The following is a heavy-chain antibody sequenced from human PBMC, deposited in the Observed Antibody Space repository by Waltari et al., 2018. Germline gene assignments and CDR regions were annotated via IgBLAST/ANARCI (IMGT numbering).Heavy chain of an antibody. J-gene: IGHJ4*02. CDR2: IKHDGSEE. Sequence: EVQLVQSGGGLVQPGGSLRLSCADSGFPFSRNWMSWVRQAPGKGLEWVGNIKHDGSEEWYVDSVKGRFTISRDNPKNSLYLQMNSLRAEDTAVYYCARDAARGTIDYWGQGTQVTVSS. V-gene: IGHV3-7*01. CDR3: ARDAARGTIDY. CDR1: GFPFSRNW. D-gene: IGHD3-16*01.